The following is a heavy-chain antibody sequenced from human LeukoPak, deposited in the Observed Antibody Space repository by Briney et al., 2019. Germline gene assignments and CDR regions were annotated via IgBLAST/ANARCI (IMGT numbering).Heavy chain of an antibody. CDR3: ARDPSESYDFWSGYYRYRGPANWFDP. Sequence: ASVKVSCKASGYTFTSYAMNWVRQAPGQGLEWMGWINTNTGNPTYAQGFTGRFVFSLDTSVSTAYLQISSLKAEDTAVYYCARDPSESYDFWSGYYRYRGPANWFDPWGQGTLVTVSS. J-gene: IGHJ5*02. CDR2: INTNTGNP. CDR1: GYTFTSYA. D-gene: IGHD3-3*01. V-gene: IGHV7-4-1*02.